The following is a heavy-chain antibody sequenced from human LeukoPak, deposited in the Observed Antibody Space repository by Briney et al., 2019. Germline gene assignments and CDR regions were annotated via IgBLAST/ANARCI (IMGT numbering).Heavy chain of an antibody. CDR2: VWYDGSSK. CDR3: ARDADEYCSSTTCRGGSFDI. Sequence: PGRSLRLSCAASGFTFSSYGMHWVRQAPGKGLEWVALVWYDGSSKYYADSVKGRFTISRDNSKNTLYLQMNSLRAEDTAVYYCARDADEYCSSTTCRGGSFDIWGQGTMVTVSS. CDR1: GFTFSSYG. D-gene: IGHD2-2*01. J-gene: IGHJ3*02. V-gene: IGHV3-33*01.